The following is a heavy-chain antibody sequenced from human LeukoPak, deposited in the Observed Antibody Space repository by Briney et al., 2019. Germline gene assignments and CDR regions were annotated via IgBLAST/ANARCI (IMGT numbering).Heavy chain of an antibody. CDR2: ISASGNT. Sequence: SETLSLTCTVSGDSISSSYWNWIRQTPGKGLEWIGYISASGNTNYNPSLKSRIIISVDMSKNQFSLKLSSVTAADTAVYYCARLIPGTTGLRKNYFDYWGRGTLVTVSS. J-gene: IGHJ4*02. D-gene: IGHD1-20*01. CDR3: ARLIPGTTGLRKNYFDY. CDR1: GDSISSSY. V-gene: IGHV4-4*09.